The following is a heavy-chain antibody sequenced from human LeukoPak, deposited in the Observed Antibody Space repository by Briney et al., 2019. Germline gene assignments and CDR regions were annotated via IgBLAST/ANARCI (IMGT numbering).Heavy chain of an antibody. CDR1: GFAFNTYA. V-gene: IGHV3-33*01. D-gene: IGHD3-10*01. J-gene: IGHJ4*02. CDR2: IWHDGSHK. CDR3: ARGIFGSGSYPDF. Sequence: GGSLRLSCAASGFAFNTYAMHWVRQAPGQGLEWVAPIWHDGSHKFYSNSVRGQFTISRDNSKNTVSLQMNNLRPEDTAVYYCARGIFGSGSYPDFWGQGTLVTVSS.